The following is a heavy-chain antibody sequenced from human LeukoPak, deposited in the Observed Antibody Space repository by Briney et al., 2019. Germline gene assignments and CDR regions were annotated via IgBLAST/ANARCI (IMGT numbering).Heavy chain of an antibody. J-gene: IGHJ4*02. CDR3: ARGHNYDYVWGSSVPDY. CDR2: ISYDGSNK. Sequence: GGSLRLSCAASGFTFSSYGMHWVRQAPGKGLEWVAVISYDGSNKYYADSVKGRFTISRDNSKNTLYLQMNSLRAEDTAVYYCARGHNYDYVWGSSVPDYWGQGTLVTVSS. D-gene: IGHD3-16*01. V-gene: IGHV3-30*03. CDR1: GFTFSSYG.